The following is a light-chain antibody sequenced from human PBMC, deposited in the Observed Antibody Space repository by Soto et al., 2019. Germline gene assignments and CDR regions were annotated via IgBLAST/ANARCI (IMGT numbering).Light chain of an antibody. V-gene: IGLV2-18*01. CDR1: SSDFGSYNR. CDR2: EVS. Sequence: QSALTQPPSVSGSPGQSVTISCTGTSSDFGSYNRVSWYQRPPGTGPKLMIYEVSNRPSGVPDRFSGSKSGNTASLTISGLQAEDEAAYYCSLYTSDSTYVLGNGTKVTV. CDR3: SLYTSDSTYV. J-gene: IGLJ1*01.